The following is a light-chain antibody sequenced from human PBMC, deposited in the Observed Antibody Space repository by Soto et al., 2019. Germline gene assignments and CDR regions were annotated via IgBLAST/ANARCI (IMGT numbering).Light chain of an antibody. CDR2: EVS. CDR3: SPYTSSSTPCV. V-gene: IGLV2-14*01. CDR1: SSDVGGYNY. Sequence: QSVLTQPASVSGSPGQSITISCTGTSSDVGGYNYVSWYQQHPGKAPKLMIYEVSNRPSGVSNRFSGSKSGNTASLTISGLQAEDEADYYCSPYTSSSTPCVFGTGTKVTVL. J-gene: IGLJ1*01.